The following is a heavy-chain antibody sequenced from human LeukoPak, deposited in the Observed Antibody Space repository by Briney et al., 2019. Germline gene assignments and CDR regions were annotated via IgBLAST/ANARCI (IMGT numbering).Heavy chain of an antibody. Sequence: GESLKISCKGPGYRFTSYWIAWVRPIPGKGLGWMGSIYPGDSDNRYSPSFQGQVTISADKSISTAYLQWSGLKASDTARYFCARHQAMITSFDDGMDVWGQGTTVTVSS. V-gene: IGHV5-51*01. J-gene: IGHJ6*02. CDR1: GYRFTSYW. CDR3: ARHQAMITSFDDGMDV. D-gene: IGHD3-16*01. CDR2: IYPGDSDN.